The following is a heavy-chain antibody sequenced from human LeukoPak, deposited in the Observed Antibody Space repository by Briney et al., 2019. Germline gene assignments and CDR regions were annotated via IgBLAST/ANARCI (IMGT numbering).Heavy chain of an antibody. V-gene: IGHV3-21*01. CDR1: GFTFSSYS. Sequence: GGSLRLSCAASGFTFSSYSMNWVRQAPGKGLEWVSSISSSSSYIYYADSVKGRFTISRDNAKNSLYLQMNSLRAEDTAVYYCARDGGYRHSPGETDDYWGQGTLVTVSS. CDR2: ISSSSSYI. CDR3: ARDGGYRHSPGETDDY. D-gene: IGHD1-1*01. J-gene: IGHJ4*02.